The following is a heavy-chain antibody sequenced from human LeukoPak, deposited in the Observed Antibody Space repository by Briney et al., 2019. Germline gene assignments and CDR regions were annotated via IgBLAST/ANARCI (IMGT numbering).Heavy chain of an antibody. CDR1: GYSFTSYW. Sequence: GESLKISCKGSGYSFTSYWIGWVRQMPGKGLEWMGIIYPGDSDTRHSPSFQGQVTISADKSISTAYLQWSSLKASDTAMYYCARASSQFYCSGGSCYRFFWLDPWGQGTLVTVSS. V-gene: IGHV5-51*01. D-gene: IGHD2-15*01. CDR2: IYPGDSDT. J-gene: IGHJ5*02. CDR3: ARASSQFYCSGGSCYRFFWLDP.